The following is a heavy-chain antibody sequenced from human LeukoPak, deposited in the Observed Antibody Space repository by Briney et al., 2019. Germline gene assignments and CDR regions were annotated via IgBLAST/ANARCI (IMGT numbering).Heavy chain of an antibody. D-gene: IGHD3-22*01. Sequence: ASVKVSCKASGGTFSSYAISWVRQAPGQGLEWMGGIIPIFGTANYAQKFQGRVTITADKSTSTAYMELSSLRSEDTAVYYWARAGPYYYDSSGYYGEMYFDYWGQGTLVTVSS. V-gene: IGHV1-69*06. CDR1: GGTFSSYA. J-gene: IGHJ4*02. CDR3: ARAGPYYYDSSGYYGEMYFDY. CDR2: IIPIFGTA.